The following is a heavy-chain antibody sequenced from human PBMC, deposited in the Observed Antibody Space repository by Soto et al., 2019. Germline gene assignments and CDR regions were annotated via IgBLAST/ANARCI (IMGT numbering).Heavy chain of an antibody. V-gene: IGHV3-21*01. Sequence: GGSLRLSCAASGFTFSSYSMNWVRQAPGKGLEWVSSISSSSSYIYYADSVKGRFTISRDNAKNSLYLQMNSLRAEDTAVYYFARGLYYYDRSGYYGNWGQGTLVTVSS. J-gene: IGHJ4*02. D-gene: IGHD3-22*01. CDR1: GFTFSSYS. CDR3: ARGLYYYDRSGYYGN. CDR2: ISSSSSYI.